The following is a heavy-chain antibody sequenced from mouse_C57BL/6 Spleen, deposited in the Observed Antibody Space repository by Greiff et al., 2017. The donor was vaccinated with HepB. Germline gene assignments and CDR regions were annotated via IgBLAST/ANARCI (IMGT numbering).Heavy chain of an antibody. D-gene: IGHD2-4*01. V-gene: IGHV14-4*01. CDR3: TTGDYDGPFAY. Sequence: EVKLVESGAELVRPGASVKLSCTASGFNIKDDYMHWVKQRPEQGLEWIGWIDPENGDTEYASKFQGKATITADTSSNTAYLQLSSLTSEDTAVYYCTTGDYDGPFAYWGQGTLVTVSA. CDR1: GFNIKDDY. CDR2: IDPENGDT. J-gene: IGHJ3*01.